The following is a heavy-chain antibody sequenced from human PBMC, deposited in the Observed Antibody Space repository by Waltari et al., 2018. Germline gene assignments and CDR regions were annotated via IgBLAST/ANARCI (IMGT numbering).Heavy chain of an antibody. Sequence: QVQLVQSGAEVKKPGASVKVYCKASGYTFTSYDMHWVRQAPGQGLEWMGIINPSGGGTSYAQKFQGRVTMSRDTSTTTVYMELSSLRSEDTAVYYCAREGSSSSALDYWGQGTLVTVSS. CDR3: AREGSSSSALDY. V-gene: IGHV1-46*01. D-gene: IGHD6-6*01. J-gene: IGHJ4*02. CDR1: GYTFTSYD. CDR2: INPSGGGT.